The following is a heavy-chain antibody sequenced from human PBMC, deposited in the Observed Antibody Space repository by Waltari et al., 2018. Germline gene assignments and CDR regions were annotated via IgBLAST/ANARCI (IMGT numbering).Heavy chain of an antibody. CDR1: GGSISSSSYY. V-gene: IGHV4-39*07. CDR3: ARHGAGYNWNTKLPGWFDP. D-gene: IGHD1-20*01. CDR2: IYYSGGT. J-gene: IGHJ5*02. Sequence: QLQLQESGPGLVKPSETLSLTCTVSGGSISSSSYYWGWIRQPPGKGLEWLGGIYYSGGTYYNQSLKIRVTVSVDTSKNQFSLKLSSVTAADTAVYYCARHGAGYNWNTKLPGWFDPWGQGTLVTVSS.